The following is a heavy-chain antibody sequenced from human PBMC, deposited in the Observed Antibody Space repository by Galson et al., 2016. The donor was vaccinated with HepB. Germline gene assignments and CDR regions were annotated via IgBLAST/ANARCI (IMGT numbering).Heavy chain of an antibody. D-gene: IGHD3-22*01. J-gene: IGHJ4*02. CDR3: ARDPNYYDTSGHGFDY. CDR2: IIPMFGIP. CDR1: GGTFSDYI. Sequence: SVKVSCKASGGTFSDYIINWVRQAPGRGLEWMGGIIPMFGIPKYAQNFQGRISITADESTKTAYMELGSLRSEDTAVYFCARDPNYYDTSGHGFDYWGQGTLVTVSS. V-gene: IGHV1-69*13.